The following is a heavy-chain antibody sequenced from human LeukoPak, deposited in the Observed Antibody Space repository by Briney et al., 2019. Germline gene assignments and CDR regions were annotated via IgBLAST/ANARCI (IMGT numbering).Heavy chain of an antibody. Sequence: SETLSLTCTVSGGSISSYYWSWIRQPPGKGLEWIGYIYYSGSTNYNPSLKSRVTVSVDTSKNQFSLKLSSVTAADTAVYYCARCGGRFDYWGQGTLVTVSS. CDR3: ARCGGRFDY. CDR1: GGSISSYY. CDR2: IYYSGST. V-gene: IGHV4-59*01. D-gene: IGHD1-26*01. J-gene: IGHJ4*02.